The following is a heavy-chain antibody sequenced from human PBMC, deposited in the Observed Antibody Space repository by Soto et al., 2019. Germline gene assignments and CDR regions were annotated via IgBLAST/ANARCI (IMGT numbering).Heavy chain of an antibody. CDR3: ARVSRLGFPDY. CDR2: IYSGGST. D-gene: IGHD3-16*01. J-gene: IGHJ4*01. Sequence: QVQLQESGPGLVKPSETLSLTCTVSGGSISSYYWSWIRQPPGKGLEWIGYIYSGGSTKYNPSLKSRRTISVYTAKHPVSLKLISVTAADPAVYYCARVSRLGFPDYWGHGTLVTVSS. CDR1: GGSISSYY. V-gene: IGHV4-59*01.